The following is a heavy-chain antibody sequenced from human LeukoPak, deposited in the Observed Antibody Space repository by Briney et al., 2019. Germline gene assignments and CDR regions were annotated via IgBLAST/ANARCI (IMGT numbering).Heavy chain of an antibody. CDR1: GFTFSSYS. V-gene: IGHV3-21*01. D-gene: IGHD6-13*01. CDR2: ISSSSSYI. J-gene: IGHJ5*02. CDR3: AREVPYSSSWYIRTNWFDP. Sequence: GGSLRLSCGASGFTFSSYSMNWVRQAPGKGLEWVSTISSSSSYIYYADSVKGRFTISRDNAKNSLYLQMNSLRDEDTAVYYCAREVPYSSSWYIRTNWFDPWGQGTLVTVSS.